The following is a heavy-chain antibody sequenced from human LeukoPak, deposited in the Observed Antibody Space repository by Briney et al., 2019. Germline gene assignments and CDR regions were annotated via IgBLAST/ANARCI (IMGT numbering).Heavy chain of an antibody. D-gene: IGHD3-3*01. Sequence: PGGSLRLSCAASGFTFSSFPMSWVRQAPGKGLEWVSTISGSGASSYNADSVKGRLTISRDNSRNTLYLQMNNLRAEDTAVYFCAKSARITIFGMIRDWGQGTLVTVSS. CDR3: AKSARITIFGMIRD. J-gene: IGHJ4*02. CDR2: ISGSGASS. CDR1: GFTFSSFP. V-gene: IGHV3-23*01.